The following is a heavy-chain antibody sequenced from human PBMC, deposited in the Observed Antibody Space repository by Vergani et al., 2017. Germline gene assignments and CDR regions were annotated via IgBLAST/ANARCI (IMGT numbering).Heavy chain of an antibody. D-gene: IGHD2-2*01. Sequence: QVQLVQSGAEVKKPGASVKVSCKASGYTFTGYSMHWVRQAPGQGLEWMGWINPNSGGTNYAQKFQGRVTMTRDTSISTAYMELSRLRSDDTAVYYCAREWRYQLLYYYYYYGMDVWGQGTTVTVSS. CDR1: GYTFTGYS. J-gene: IGHJ6*02. CDR2: INPNSGGT. CDR3: AREWRYQLLYYYYYYGMDV. V-gene: IGHV1-2*02.